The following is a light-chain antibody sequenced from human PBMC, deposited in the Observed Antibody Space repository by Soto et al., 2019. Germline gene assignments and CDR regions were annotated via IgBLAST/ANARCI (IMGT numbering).Light chain of an antibody. J-gene: IGKJ5*01. CDR2: DAS. V-gene: IGKV3-11*01. Sequence: EMVLTQSPASLSLSPGERATLSCRASQSVSSDLAWYQQTPGQAPRLLIYDASNRATGIPARFSGSGSGTDFPLTINSLEPEDSAVYYCQQRRNWPSITFGQGTRLETK. CDR3: QQRRNWPSIT. CDR1: QSVSSD.